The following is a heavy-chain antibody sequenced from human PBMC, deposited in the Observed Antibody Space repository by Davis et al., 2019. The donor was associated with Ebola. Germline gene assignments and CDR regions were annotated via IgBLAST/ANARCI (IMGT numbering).Heavy chain of an antibody. CDR2: IYYSGST. D-gene: IGHD4-11*01. CDR1: GGSISSSSYY. J-gene: IGHJ6*02. CDR3: ARDLRLYYYGMDV. Sequence: MPSETLSLTCTVSGGSISSSSYYWGWIRQPPGKGLEWIGSIYYSGSTNYSPSLKSRVTISVDTSKNQFSLKLSSVTAADTAVYYCARDLRLYYYGMDVWGQGTTVTVSS. V-gene: IGHV4-39*07.